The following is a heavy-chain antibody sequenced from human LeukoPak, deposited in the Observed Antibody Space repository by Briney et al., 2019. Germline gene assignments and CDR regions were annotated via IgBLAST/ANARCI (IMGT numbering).Heavy chain of an antibody. V-gene: IGHV3-7*01. CDR1: GFTFSSYW. CDR2: IKQDGSEK. D-gene: IGHD6-13*01. Sequence: PGGSLRLSCAASGFTFSSYWMSWVRQAPGKGLEWVANIKQDGSEKYYVDSVKGRFTISRDNAKNSLYLQMNSLRAEDTAVYYCARDKGTRIAAAGRRFDYWGQGTLVTVSS. CDR3: ARDKGTRIAAAGRRFDY. J-gene: IGHJ4*02.